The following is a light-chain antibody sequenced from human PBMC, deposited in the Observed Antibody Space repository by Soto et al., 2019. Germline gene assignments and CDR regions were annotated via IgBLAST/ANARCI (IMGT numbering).Light chain of an antibody. CDR1: SSDIGAYNS. CDR2: EVS. Sequence: QSALTQPASVSGSPGQSITISCTGTSSDIGAYNSVSWYQQHSGKAPKLMIYEVSNRPSGVSNRFSASKSGNTASLTISGLQAEDEADYYCSSRTTSNPYVFGTGTKVTVL. V-gene: IGLV2-14*01. J-gene: IGLJ1*01. CDR3: SSRTTSNPYV.